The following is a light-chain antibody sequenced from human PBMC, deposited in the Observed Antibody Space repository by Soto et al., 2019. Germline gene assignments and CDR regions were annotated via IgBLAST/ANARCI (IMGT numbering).Light chain of an antibody. J-gene: IGKJ1*01. V-gene: IGKV3-20*01. CDR3: QRYGGPSWT. CDR2: GAS. CDR1: QSVTNNY. Sequence: EIVLTQSPGTLSLSPGERATLSCRASQSVTNNYLAWYQQKPGQAPRLLIFGASSRATGIPDKFSGSGSGTDFTLTISRLEPDDFAVYYCQRYGGPSWTFGQGTRVEIK.